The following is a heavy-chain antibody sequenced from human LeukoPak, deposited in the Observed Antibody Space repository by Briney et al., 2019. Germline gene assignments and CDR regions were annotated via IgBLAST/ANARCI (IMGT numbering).Heavy chain of an antibody. CDR2: ISSSSSYI. D-gene: IGHD6-19*01. CDR3: ARDETGGWYGGLD. V-gene: IGHV3-21*01. CDR1: GFTFSSYS. J-gene: IGHJ4*02. Sequence: GESLTLSCAASGFTFSSYSMNWVRQAQGKGLEWDSSISSSSSYIYYADSVKSRFTTSRDNAKNSLYLQMISLRAEDTAVYYCARDETGGWYGGLDWGQGTLVTVSS.